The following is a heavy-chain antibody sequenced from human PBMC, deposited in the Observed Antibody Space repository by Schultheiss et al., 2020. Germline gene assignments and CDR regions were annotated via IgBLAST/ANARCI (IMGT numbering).Heavy chain of an antibody. J-gene: IGHJ4*02. D-gene: IGHD2-2*01. V-gene: IGHV3-64*01. CDR3: ARDLGNTNSALAY. CDR2: ISSNGGST. CDR1: GFTFSSSA. Sequence: GGSLRLSCAASGFTFSSSAMHWVRQAPGKGLEYVSGISSNGGSTSYANSLKGRFTISRDNSKNTLYLQMGSLRAEDMAVYYCARDLGNTNSALAYWGQGTLVTVSS.